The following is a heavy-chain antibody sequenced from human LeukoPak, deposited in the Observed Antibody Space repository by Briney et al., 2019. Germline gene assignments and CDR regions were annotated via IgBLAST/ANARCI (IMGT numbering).Heavy chain of an antibody. Sequence: SETLSLTCSVSGGSISGSSYYWGWICQPPGKGLEWIGSIYYSRSTYYNPSLKSRVTISVDTSKNQFSLKLSSVTAADTAVYYCARHADSGFGQLAFDYWGQGTLVTVSS. CDR1: GGSISGSSYY. D-gene: IGHD3-10*01. CDR3: ARHADSGFGQLAFDY. CDR2: IYYSRST. V-gene: IGHV4-39*01. J-gene: IGHJ4*02.